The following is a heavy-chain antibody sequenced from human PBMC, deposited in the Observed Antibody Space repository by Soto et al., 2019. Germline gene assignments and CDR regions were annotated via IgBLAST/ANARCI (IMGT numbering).Heavy chain of an antibody. CDR2: INPGNGDT. V-gene: IGHV1-3*01. J-gene: IGHJ6*02. Sequence: ASVKFSCKTSGYSFTKYGLHWVRQAPGQRLEWMGWINPGNGDTKYSQKFQGRVTITRDTSATTAYMELSSLRSEDSAVFYCARTDCSSTSCYNYYYYGMDVWGQGTTVTAP. CDR3: ARTDCSSTSCYNYYYYGMDV. D-gene: IGHD2-2*01. CDR1: GYSFTKYG.